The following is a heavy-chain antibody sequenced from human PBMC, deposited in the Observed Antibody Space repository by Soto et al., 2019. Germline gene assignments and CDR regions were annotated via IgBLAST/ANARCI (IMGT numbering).Heavy chain of an antibody. CDR2: IYYSGST. J-gene: IGHJ4*02. Sequence: QVQLQESGPGLVKPSQTLSLTCTVSGGSISSGGYYWSWIRQHPGKGLECIGYIYYSGSTYYNPSPQGRVTIAVATAGNQFPLRLSSVTAAATAVSYCARYGSGSYYPTPFASWGQGTLVTVSS. V-gene: IGHV4-31*03. D-gene: IGHD3-10*01. CDR1: GGSISSGGYY. CDR3: ARYGSGSYYPTPFAS.